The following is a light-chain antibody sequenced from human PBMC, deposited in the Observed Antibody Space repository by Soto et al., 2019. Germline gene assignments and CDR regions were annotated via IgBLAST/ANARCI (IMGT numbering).Light chain of an antibody. CDR2: DAS. V-gene: IGKV3-15*01. CDR1: QSLRSS. J-gene: IGKJ1*01. CDR3: QQYNNWTQT. Sequence: ETMMTQSPDTLSVSLGERATLSCRASQSLRSSLAWYQQKPGQAPRLLIYDASTRETGIPARFSGSGSGTEFTLTISGLQSEDFAVYYCQQYNNWTQTFGQGTKVDIK.